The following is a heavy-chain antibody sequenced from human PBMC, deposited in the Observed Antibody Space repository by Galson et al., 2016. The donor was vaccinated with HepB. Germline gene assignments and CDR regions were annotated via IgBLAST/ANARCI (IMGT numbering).Heavy chain of an antibody. CDR1: RASIRTYY. J-gene: IGHJ5*02. CDR2: IYYNGAT. V-gene: IGHV4-59*01. Sequence: ETLSLTCTVSRASIRTYYWSWIRQPPGKGLACIAYIYYNGATNYNPSLKSRVTISVDTSKKQFSLKLSSVTAADTAVYYCAREVGGDFYPWGQGTLVTVSS. CDR3: AREVGGDFYP.